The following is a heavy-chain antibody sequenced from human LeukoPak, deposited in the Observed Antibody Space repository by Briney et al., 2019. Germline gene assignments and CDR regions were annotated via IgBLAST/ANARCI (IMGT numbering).Heavy chain of an antibody. CDR3: ARPPRDLVSAAPFPY. CDR2: IFPHSGDT. Sequence: ASVKVSCKASGYTFTGYYIHWVRQAPGEGLEWVGWIFPHSGDTYYAQKFRGRVAMTTDTSINTAYMELSSLKSDDTGVYFCARPPRDLVSAAPFPYWGRGTLVTVSS. V-gene: IGHV1-2*02. CDR1: GYTFTGYY. J-gene: IGHJ1*01. D-gene: IGHD5/OR15-5a*01.